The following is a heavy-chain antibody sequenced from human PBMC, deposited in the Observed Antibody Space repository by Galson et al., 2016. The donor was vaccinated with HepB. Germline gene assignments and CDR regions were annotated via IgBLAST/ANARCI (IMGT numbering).Heavy chain of an antibody. CDR2: LFHTGST. CDR1: GDSISSSGW. D-gene: IGHD3-16*02. CDR3: ASSLAPVGWFDP. J-gene: IGHJ5*02. V-gene: IGHV4-61*08. Sequence: SETLSLTCAVSGDSISSSGWWSWIRQPPGKGLEWIGYLFHTGSTSYNPSLKSRVTLSVDMSKNQLSLRLHSVTAADTAVYYCASSLAPVGWFDPWGQGALVTVSS.